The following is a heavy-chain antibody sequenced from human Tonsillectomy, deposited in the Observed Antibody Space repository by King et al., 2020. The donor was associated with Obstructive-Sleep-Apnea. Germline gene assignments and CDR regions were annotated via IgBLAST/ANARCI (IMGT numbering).Heavy chain of an antibody. J-gene: IGHJ3*02. D-gene: IGHD3-9*01. CDR3: ASDRRYDILTGYSDDAFDI. CDR2: IIPIFGTA. Sequence: GQLVQSGAEVKKPGSSVKVSCKASGGTFSSYAISWVRQAPGQGLEWMGGIIPIFGTANYAQKFQGRVTITADESTSTAYMELSSLRSEDTAVYYCASDRRYDILTGYSDDAFDIWGQGTMVTVSS. V-gene: IGHV1-69*01. CDR1: GGTFSSYA.